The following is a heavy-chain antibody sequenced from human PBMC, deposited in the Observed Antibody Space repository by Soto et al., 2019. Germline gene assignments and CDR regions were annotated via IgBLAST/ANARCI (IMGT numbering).Heavy chain of an antibody. Sequence: ASVKVSCKASGYTFTSYYLHWVRQAPGQGPEWMGIINPSGGITNDAQKFQDRVTMTSDTSTSTVYMELSSLRSEDTAVYYYARGISTTRYYYYYGMDVWGQGTTVTVSS. CDR3: ARGISTTRYYYYYGMDV. D-gene: IGHD2-2*01. J-gene: IGHJ6*02. V-gene: IGHV1-46*01. CDR2: INPSGGIT. CDR1: GYTFTSYY.